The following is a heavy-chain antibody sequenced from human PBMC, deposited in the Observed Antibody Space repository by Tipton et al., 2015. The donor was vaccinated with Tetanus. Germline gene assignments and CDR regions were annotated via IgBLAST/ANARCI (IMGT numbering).Heavy chain of an antibody. CDR1: GFPFTTYW. V-gene: IGHV3-74*01. CDR3: ARVVRSSFDASRYYRATAY. D-gene: IGHD3-22*01. Sequence: SLRLSCSASGFPFTTYWMHWVRQAPGKGLVWVSHISSDGSDTNYADSVKGRFTISRDNTKNTLYLQMNSLRVEDTAVYYCARVVRSSFDASRYYRATAYWGQGTLVTVS. J-gene: IGHJ4*02. CDR2: ISSDGSDT.